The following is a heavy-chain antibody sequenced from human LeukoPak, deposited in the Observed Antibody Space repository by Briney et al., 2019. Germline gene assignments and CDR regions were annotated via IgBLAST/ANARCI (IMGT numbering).Heavy chain of an antibody. V-gene: IGHV3-23*01. J-gene: IGHJ4*02. CDR2: LSVGGGDT. Sequence: GGSLRLSCAASGFTFDDYGMSWVRQAPGKGLEWVAALSVGGGDTYYADSVKGRFTISRGISKSTLYLQMNGLRAEDTATYYCARDYTEGITWYYYFDYWGQGTLVSVSS. CDR1: GFTFDDYG. D-gene: IGHD3-16*01. CDR3: ARDYTEGITWYYYFDY.